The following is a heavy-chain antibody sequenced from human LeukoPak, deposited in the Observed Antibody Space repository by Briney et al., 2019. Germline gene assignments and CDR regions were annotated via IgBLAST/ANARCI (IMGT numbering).Heavy chain of an antibody. V-gene: IGHV3-23*01. D-gene: IGHD4-17*01. CDR2: ISGGGETT. Sequence: GGSLRLSCAASGFTFSNYAMNWVRQAPGKGLEWVSSISGGGETTYYADSAKGRFTISRDNSQNTLYLQMNSLRAEDTAVYYCARDYADYVGYFFFDYWGQGALVTVSS. CDR1: GFTFSNYA. CDR3: ARDYADYVGYFFFDY. J-gene: IGHJ4*02.